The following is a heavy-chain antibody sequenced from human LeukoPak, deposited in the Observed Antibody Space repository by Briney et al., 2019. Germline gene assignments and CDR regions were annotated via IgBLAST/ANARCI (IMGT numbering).Heavy chain of an antibody. D-gene: IGHD1-26*01. CDR1: GFIFSSYT. V-gene: IGHV3-64*01. CDR2: IISHGGST. Sequence: PGGSLRLSCAASGFIFSSYTMHWVRQAPGKGLEYVSAIISHGGSTYYANSVQGRFTISRDNSKNTLYLQMGSLRAEDMAVYYCARVMQGATESNYYYYAMDVWGQGTMVTVSS. J-gene: IGHJ6*02. CDR3: ARVMQGATESNYYYYAMDV.